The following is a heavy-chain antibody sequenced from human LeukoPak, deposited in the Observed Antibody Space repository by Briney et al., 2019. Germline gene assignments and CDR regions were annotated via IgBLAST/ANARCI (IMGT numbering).Heavy chain of an antibody. D-gene: IGHD3-10*01. CDR2: ISGSGGST. CDR1: GFTFSSYA. CDR3: AKVALLWFGELFPLFDY. J-gene: IGHJ4*02. Sequence: GGSLRLSCAASGFTFSSYAMSWVRQAPGKGLEWVSAISGSGGSTYYADSVKGRFTISRDNSKNTLYLQMNSPRAEDTAVYYCAKVALLWFGELFPLFDYWGQGTLVTVSS. V-gene: IGHV3-23*01.